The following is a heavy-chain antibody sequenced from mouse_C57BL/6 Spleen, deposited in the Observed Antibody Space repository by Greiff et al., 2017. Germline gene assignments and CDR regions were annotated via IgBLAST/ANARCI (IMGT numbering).Heavy chain of an antibody. J-gene: IGHJ4*01. CDR2: INYDGSST. V-gene: IGHV5-16*01. CDR3: ARDGYYGGYAMDY. CDR1: GFTFSDYY. Sequence: EVMLVESEGGLVQPGSSMKLSCTASGFTFSDYYMAWVRQVPEKGLEWVANINYDGSSTYYLDSLKSRFIISRDNAKNILYLKMSGLKSEDTATDDCARDGYYGGYAMDYWGQGTSVTVSS. D-gene: IGHD2-3*01.